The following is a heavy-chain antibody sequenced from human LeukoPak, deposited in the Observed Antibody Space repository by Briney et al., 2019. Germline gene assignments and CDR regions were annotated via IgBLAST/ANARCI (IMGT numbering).Heavy chain of an antibody. D-gene: IGHD3-22*01. CDR2: IYTSGST. CDR3: AGHYYYDTTGSDY. V-gene: IGHV4-4*07. J-gene: IGHJ4*02. CDR1: GGSITSYY. Sequence: SETLSLTCTVSGGSITSYYWSWIRQPAGKGLEWIGRIYTSGSTNYSPSLKSRVTMSVDTSKSQFSLKLGSVTAADTAMYYCAGHYYYDTTGSDYWGQGTLVTVSS.